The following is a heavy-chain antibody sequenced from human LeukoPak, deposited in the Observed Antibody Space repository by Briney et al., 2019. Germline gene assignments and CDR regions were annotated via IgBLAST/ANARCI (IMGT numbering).Heavy chain of an antibody. Sequence: GASVKVSCKASGYTFTGYYMHWVRQAPGQGLEWMGWINPNSGGTNYAQKFQGRVTMTRDTSISTAYMELSRLRSDDTAVYYCARWEGVTAILGFDYWGQGTQVTVSS. CDR1: GYTFTGYY. CDR3: ARWEGVTAILGFDY. D-gene: IGHD2-21*02. V-gene: IGHV1-2*02. J-gene: IGHJ4*02. CDR2: INPNSGGT.